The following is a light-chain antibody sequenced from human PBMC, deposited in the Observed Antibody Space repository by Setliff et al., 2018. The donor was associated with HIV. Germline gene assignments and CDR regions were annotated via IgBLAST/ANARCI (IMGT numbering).Light chain of an antibody. CDR1: SNDVGRYDL. J-gene: IGLJ1*01. V-gene: IGLV2-23*01. CDR2: QAT. CDR3: CSNTGSNTFV. Sequence: SCTGTSNDVGRYDLVSWYQQHPARAPKLIIYQATRRPSGVSNRFSGSKSGNVASLTISGLQAEDEADYYCCSNTGSNTFVFGTGTKV.